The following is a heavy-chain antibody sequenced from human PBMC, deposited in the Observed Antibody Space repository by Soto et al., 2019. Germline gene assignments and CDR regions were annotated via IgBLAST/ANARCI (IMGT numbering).Heavy chain of an antibody. V-gene: IGHV1-69*06. CDR2: IIPIFGTA. D-gene: IGHD4-4*01. J-gene: IGHJ6*02. CDR1: GGTFSSYA. Sequence: VQLVQSGAEVKKPGSSVKVSCKASGGTFSSYAISWVRQAPGQGLEWMGGIIPIFGTANYAQKFQGRVTITADKSTSTAYMELSSLRSEDTAVYYCARDITTVTTELIYGMDVWGQGTTVTVSS. CDR3: ARDITTVTTELIYGMDV.